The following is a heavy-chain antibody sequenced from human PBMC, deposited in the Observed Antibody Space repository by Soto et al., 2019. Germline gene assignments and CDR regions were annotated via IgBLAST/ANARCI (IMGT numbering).Heavy chain of an antibody. J-gene: IGHJ4*02. CDR3: AKDFCTRVQIGGRCYSFDY. CDR2: ISYDGSNK. V-gene: IGHV3-30*18. D-gene: IGHD2-15*01. CDR1: GFTFSSYG. Sequence: QVQLVESGGGVVQPGRSLRLSCAASGFTFSSYGMHWVRQAPGKGLEWVALISYDGSNKYYADSVKGRFTISRDNSKNMLYLPVNSLRNVETAVYYCAKDFCTRVQIGGRCYSFDYWGQGTLVTVSP.